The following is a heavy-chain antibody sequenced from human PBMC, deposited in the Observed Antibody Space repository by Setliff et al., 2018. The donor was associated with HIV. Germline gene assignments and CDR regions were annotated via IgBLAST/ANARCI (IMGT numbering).Heavy chain of an antibody. Sequence: ASVKVSCKASGYTFSTYDFNWVRQAAGQGLEWMGWMSPKNNGSGFAQKFQARLTMTWNTPISTAYMELSSLRSDDTVVYFCGKDSVWKGFTFTHGYVEQWGQGTLVTVSS. V-gene: IGHV1-8*01. CDR2: MSPKNNGS. CDR1: GYTFSTYD. J-gene: IGHJ1*01. CDR3: GKDSVWKGFTFTHGYVEQ. D-gene: IGHD3-16*01.